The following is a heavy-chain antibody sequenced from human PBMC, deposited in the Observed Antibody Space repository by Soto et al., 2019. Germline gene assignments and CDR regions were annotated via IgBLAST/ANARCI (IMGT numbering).Heavy chain of an antibody. CDR1: GDSISRYY. CDR3: ARRYGSAIDY. J-gene: IGHJ4*02. Sequence: XXTRSLSFPFSGDSISRYYPSWIRQPPGKGLEWIGYIYYSGSTNYNPSLKSRVTISVDTSKNQFSLKLSSVTAADTAVYYCARRYGSAIDYWGQGNLVTVSS. V-gene: IGHV4-59*08. CDR2: IYYSGST. D-gene: IGHD1-26*01.